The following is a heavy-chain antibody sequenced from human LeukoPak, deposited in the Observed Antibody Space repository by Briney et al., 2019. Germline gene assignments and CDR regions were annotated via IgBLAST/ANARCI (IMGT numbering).Heavy chain of an antibody. Sequence: PSETLSLTCTVSGGSISTSNYYWGWIRQPPGKGLEWIGNIFYSGSTYYSPSLKSRVTISLDTSRNQFSLKLNSVTAADTAVYYCARDSPGYCSGGSCYSGGWFDPWGQGTLVTVSS. J-gene: IGHJ5*02. D-gene: IGHD2-15*01. V-gene: IGHV4-39*07. CDR2: IFYSGST. CDR3: ARDSPGYCSGGSCYSGGWFDP. CDR1: GGSISTSNYY.